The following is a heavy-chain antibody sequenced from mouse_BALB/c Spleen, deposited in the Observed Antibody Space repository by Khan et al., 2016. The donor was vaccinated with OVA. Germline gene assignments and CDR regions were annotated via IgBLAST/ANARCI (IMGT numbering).Heavy chain of an antibody. CDR1: GYTFTSYW. Sequence: VQLKESGTVLARPGASVKMSCKASGYTFTSYWMHWVKQRPGQGLEWIGDINPGNTDTNYNQTFKGKATLTAVTSTSTAYMELSSLTNEDSAIYYCTRKNWDDAWFAYWGQGTMVTVSA. J-gene: IGHJ3*01. CDR2: INPGNTDT. D-gene: IGHD4-1*01. CDR3: TRKNWDDAWFAY. V-gene: IGHV1-5*01.